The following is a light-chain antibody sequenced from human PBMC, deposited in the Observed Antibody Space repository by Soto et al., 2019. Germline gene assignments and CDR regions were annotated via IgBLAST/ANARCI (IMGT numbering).Light chain of an antibody. Sequence: QSVLPQPASVSGSPGQSITVSCTGTSSDVGAYDYVSWYQHHPGKAPKLMIYDVSYRPSGVSNRFSGSKSGNTASLTISLLQAEDEADYYCSSYTSSSTLVFGTGTKVTVL. CDR3: SSYTSSSTLV. V-gene: IGLV2-14*03. J-gene: IGLJ1*01. CDR2: DVS. CDR1: SSDVGAYDY.